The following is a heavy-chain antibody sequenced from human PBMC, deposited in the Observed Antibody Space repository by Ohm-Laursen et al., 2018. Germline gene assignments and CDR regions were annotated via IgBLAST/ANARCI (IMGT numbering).Heavy chain of an antibody. V-gene: IGHV3-23*01. Sequence: SLRLSCAASGFTFDNYAMSWVRQAPGKGLEWVSTLSGSGDGTNYADSVKGRFTISRDNSKNTLYLQMNTLRAEDTAVYYCAKSQDYYDRWTFGVWGQGTLVTVSS. CDR2: LSGSGDGT. CDR1: GFTFDNYA. J-gene: IGHJ4*02. CDR3: AKSQDYYDRWTFGV. D-gene: IGHD3-22*01.